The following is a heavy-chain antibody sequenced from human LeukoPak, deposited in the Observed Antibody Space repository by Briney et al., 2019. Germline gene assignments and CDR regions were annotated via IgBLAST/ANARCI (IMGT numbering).Heavy chain of an antibody. CDR3: ARDHEAGPWGTDY. D-gene: IGHD6-19*01. CDR1: GYTFTGYY. J-gene: IGHJ4*02. V-gene: IGHV1-2*02. Sequence: GASVKVSCKASGYTFTGYYMRWVRQAPGQGLEWMGWINPNSGGTNYAQKFQGRVTMTRDTSISTAYMELSRLRSDDTAVYYCARDHEAGPWGTDYWGQGTLVTVSS. CDR2: INPNSGGT.